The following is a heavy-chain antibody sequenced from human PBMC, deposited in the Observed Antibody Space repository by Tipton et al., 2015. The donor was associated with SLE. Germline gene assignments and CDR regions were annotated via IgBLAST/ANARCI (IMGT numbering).Heavy chain of an antibody. J-gene: IGHJ4*02. D-gene: IGHD1-1*01. CDR3: AKEFRLNEEAFDY. V-gene: IGHV3-30*02. CDR2: IRYDGSRR. CDR1: GFTFSSFG. Sequence: SLRLSCAASGFTFSSFGMHWVRQAPGKGLEWVAFIRYDGSRRNYADSLEGRFTISRDNLKNTLYLQMNSLRPEDTGVYYCAKEFRLNEEAFDYWGQGTLVTVSS.